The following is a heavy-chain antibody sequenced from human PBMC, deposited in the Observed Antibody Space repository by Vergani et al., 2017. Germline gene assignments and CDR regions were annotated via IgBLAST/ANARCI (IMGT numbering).Heavy chain of an antibody. CDR3: ARHTTYTDS. CDR1: EYSFGNYW. J-gene: IGHJ4*02. D-gene: IGHD1-1*01. CDR2: IYPADSDT. V-gene: IGHV5-51*01. Sequence: EVELVQSGPEMRKPGESLKISCKGSEYSFGNYWIGWVRQMPGKGLEWMGIIYPADSDTRYSPSFQGQVTISPDKSSSTAFLQWDSLRTTDTALYSCARHTTYTDSWGQGNLFTVSS.